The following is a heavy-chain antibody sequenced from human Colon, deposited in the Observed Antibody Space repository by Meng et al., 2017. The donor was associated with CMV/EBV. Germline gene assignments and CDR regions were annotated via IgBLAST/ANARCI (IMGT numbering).Heavy chain of an antibody. Sequence: RLVEAGGGLVLPGGSRVLSCAASGFTFSSKWMHWVRHVPGKGLVWVSRINSDGSTTYYADSVKGRFTISRDNAKNTLYLQMNSLRAEDTAVYYCASRDYWGQGTLVTVSS. J-gene: IGHJ4*02. CDR1: GFTFSSKW. CDR3: ASRDY. V-gene: IGHV3-74*01. CDR2: INSDGSTT.